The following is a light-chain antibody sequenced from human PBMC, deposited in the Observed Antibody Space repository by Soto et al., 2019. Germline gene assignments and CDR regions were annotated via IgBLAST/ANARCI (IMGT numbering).Light chain of an antibody. CDR1: QGIRND. Sequence: DIQMTQSPSSLSASVGDRVTITCRASQGIRNDLGWYQQISGRAPNLLIYDASSLQSGVPSRFSGSGSGTEFTLTISSLQPDDFATYYCQQYNTYSWTFGQGTKVDI. V-gene: IGKV1-17*01. J-gene: IGKJ1*01. CDR3: QQYNTYSWT. CDR2: DAS.